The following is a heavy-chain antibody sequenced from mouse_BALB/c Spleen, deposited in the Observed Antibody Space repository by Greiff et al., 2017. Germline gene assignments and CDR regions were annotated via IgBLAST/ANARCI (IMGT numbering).Heavy chain of an antibody. CDR2: IRSKSNNYAT. Sequence: GGGLVQPKGSLKLSCAASGFTFNTNAMNWVLQAPGKGLEWVARIRSKSNNYATYYADSVKDRFTISRDDSQSMLYLQMNNLKTEDTAMYYCVRDLYYGYVAYWGQGTLVTVSA. V-gene: IGHV10S3*01. CDR3: VRDLYYGYVAY. CDR1: GFTFNTNA. J-gene: IGHJ3*01. D-gene: IGHD1-2*01.